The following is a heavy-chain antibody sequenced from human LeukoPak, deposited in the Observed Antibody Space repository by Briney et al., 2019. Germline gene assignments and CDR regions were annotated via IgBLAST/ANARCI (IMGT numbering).Heavy chain of an antibody. Sequence: PGGSLRLSCVASGFSVSTNYMNWVRQAPGKGPEWGSVLYDSNENFYLAAVEGRFFISRDSPTNTLYLQMNSLRPEDTAVYYCARGLSGHSIFGSGLSDYWGRGTLVTVSS. CDR2: LYDSNEN. D-gene: IGHD3-22*01. V-gene: IGHV3-53*05. J-gene: IGHJ4*02. CDR1: GFSVSTNY. CDR3: ARGLSGHSIFGSGLSDY.